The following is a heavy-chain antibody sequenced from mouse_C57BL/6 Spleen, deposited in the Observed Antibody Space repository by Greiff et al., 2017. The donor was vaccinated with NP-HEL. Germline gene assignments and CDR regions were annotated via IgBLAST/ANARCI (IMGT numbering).Heavy chain of an antibody. J-gene: IGHJ2*01. CDR2: FYPGSGSI. CDR3: ARHEEKGDWLLSFDY. CDR1: GYTFTEYT. V-gene: IGHV1-62-2*01. D-gene: IGHD2-3*01. Sequence: QVQLKESGAELVKPGASVKLSCKASGYTFTEYTIHWVKQRSGQGLEWIGWFYPGSGSIKYNEKFKDKATLTADKSSSTVYMELSRLTSEDSAVYFCARHEEKGDWLLSFDYWGQGTTLTVSS.